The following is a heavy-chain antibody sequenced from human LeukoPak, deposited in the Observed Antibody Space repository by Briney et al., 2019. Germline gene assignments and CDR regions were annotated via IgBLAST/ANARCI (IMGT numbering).Heavy chain of an antibody. CDR3: ARDGGIYSGSYRVHY. V-gene: IGHV3-48*04. CDR2: ISSSSSTI. D-gene: IGHD1-26*01. CDR1: GFTFSSYS. Sequence: GGSLRLSCAASGFTFSSYSMNWVRQAPGKGLEWVSYISSSSSTIYYADSVKGRFTTSRDNAKNSLFLQMHSLRAEDTAVYYCARDGGIYSGSYRVHYWGQGTLVTVPS. J-gene: IGHJ4*02.